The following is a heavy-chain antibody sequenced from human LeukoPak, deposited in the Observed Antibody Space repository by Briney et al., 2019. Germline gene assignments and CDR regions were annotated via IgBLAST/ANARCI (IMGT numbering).Heavy chain of an antibody. Sequence: GASVKVSCKASGYTFTGYYMHWVRQAPGQGLEWMGWINPDTGGTDFAQRFQGRVTLTRDTSIDTVYMEVSRLRSDDTAVYFCARDLAEKVGATPGDYWGQGTLVTVSS. J-gene: IGHJ4*02. CDR1: GYTFTGYY. V-gene: IGHV1-2*02. CDR3: ARDLAEKVGATPGDY. CDR2: INPDTGGT. D-gene: IGHD1-26*01.